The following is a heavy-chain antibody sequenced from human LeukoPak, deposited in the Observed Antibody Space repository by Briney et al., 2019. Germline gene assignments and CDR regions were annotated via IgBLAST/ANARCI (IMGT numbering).Heavy chain of an antibody. CDR1: GGFISSYY. D-gene: IGHD3-22*01. J-gene: IGHJ6*03. CDR3: ARDVYDSSGYTISRVRYYYMDV. V-gene: IGHV4-4*07. Sequence: SETLSLTCTVSGGFISSYYWSWIRQPAGKGLEWIGRIYTSGSTNYNPSLKSRVTMSVDTSKNQFSLKLSSVTAADTAVYYCARDVYDSSGYTISRVRYYYMDVWGKGTTVTVSS. CDR2: IYTSGST.